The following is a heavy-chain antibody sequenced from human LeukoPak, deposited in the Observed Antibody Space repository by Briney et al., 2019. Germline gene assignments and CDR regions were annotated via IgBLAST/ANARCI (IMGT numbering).Heavy chain of an antibody. Sequence: VASVKVSCKASGYTFTSYDMNWVRQATGQGLEWMGWMNPNSGNTDYAQKFQGRVTMTRNTSISTAYMELSSLRSEDTAVYYCARRKGTTGTTLFVPWGQGTLVTVSS. CDR2: MNPNSGNT. D-gene: IGHD1-1*01. CDR1: GYTFTSYD. V-gene: IGHV1-8*01. CDR3: ARRKGTTGTTLFVP. J-gene: IGHJ5*02.